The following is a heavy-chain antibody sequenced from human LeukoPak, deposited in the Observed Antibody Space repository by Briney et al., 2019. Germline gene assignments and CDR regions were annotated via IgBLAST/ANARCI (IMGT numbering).Heavy chain of an antibody. V-gene: IGHV5-51*01. CDR3: ARRGVVVAAMVDY. CDR1: GYSFTSYW. J-gene: IGHJ4*02. D-gene: IGHD2-15*01. CDR2: IHPGDSDT. Sequence: GESLKISCKGSGYSFTSYWIGWVRQMPGKGLEWMGIIHPGDSDTRYSPSFQGQVTISADKSISTAYLQWTSLKASDTAIYYCARRGVVVAAMVDYWGQGTLVTVSS.